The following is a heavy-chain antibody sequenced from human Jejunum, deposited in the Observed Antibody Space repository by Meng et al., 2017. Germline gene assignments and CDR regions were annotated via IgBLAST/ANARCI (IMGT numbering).Heavy chain of an antibody. D-gene: IGHD2-15*01. CDR1: GVSLSSTGVS. V-gene: IGHV2-5*02. Sequence: QITLKESGPTLVKPTQPLTLTCSLSGVSLSSTGVSVGWIRQPPVKALEWLALIYWDDDKRYNPSLMSRLTITKDTSMNHVVLTMTNIDPVDTGTYYCTHRREDPRSAFYYLDYWGRGTLVTVSS. CDR3: THRREDPRSAFYYLDY. CDR2: IYWDDDK. J-gene: IGHJ4*02.